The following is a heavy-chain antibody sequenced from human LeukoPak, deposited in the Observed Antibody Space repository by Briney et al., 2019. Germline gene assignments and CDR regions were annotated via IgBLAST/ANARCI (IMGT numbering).Heavy chain of an antibody. J-gene: IGHJ4*02. CDR3: ARDRTTVTTFDY. D-gene: IGHD4-17*01. CDR1: RFTFSTYT. CDR2: ISSSSSYI. Sequence: PGGSLRLSCAASRFTFSTYTMNWVRQAPGKGLEWVSSISSSSSYIYYAGSVKGRFTISRDNAKNSLYLQMNTLRAEDTAVYYCARDRTTVTTFDYWGQGTLVTVAS. V-gene: IGHV3-21*01.